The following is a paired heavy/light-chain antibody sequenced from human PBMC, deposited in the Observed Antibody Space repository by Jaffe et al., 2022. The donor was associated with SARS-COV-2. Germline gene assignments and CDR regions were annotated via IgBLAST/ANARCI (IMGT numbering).Light chain of an antibody. Sequence: QSVLTQPPSASGTPGQRVTISCSGSSSNIGSNTVNWYQQLPGTAPKVLIYSSNQRPSGVPDRFSGSKSGTSASLAISGLQSEDEADYYCATWDDSLNAWVFGGGTKLTV. V-gene: IGLV1-44*01. CDR3: ATWDDSLNAWV. CDR2: SSN. J-gene: IGLJ3*02. CDR1: SSNIGSNT.
Heavy chain of an antibody. CDR2: ISWNSGSI. CDR1: GFTFDDYA. D-gene: IGHD5-12*01. J-gene: IGHJ3*02. V-gene: IGHV3-9*01. Sequence: EVQLVESGGGLVQPGRSLRLSCAASGFTFDDYAMHWVRQAPGKGLEWVSGISWNSGSIGYADSVKGRFTISRDNAKNSLYLQMNSLTPEDTALYYCAKDRHLVVAAAKSAFDIWGQGTMVTVSS. CDR3: AKDRHLVVAAAKSAFDI.